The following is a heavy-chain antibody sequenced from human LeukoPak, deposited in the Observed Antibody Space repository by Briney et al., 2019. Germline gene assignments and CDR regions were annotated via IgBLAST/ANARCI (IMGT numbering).Heavy chain of an antibody. J-gene: IGHJ2*01. V-gene: IGHV3-30*18. D-gene: IGHD5-18*01. CDR3: AKDLNTAMARGWYFDL. Sequence: GGSLRLSCAASGFTFSSYGMHWVRQAPGKGLEWVAVISYDGSNKYYADSAKGRFTISRDNSKNTLYLQMNSLRAEDTAVYYCAKDLNTAMARGWYFDLWGRGTLVTVSS. CDR1: GFTFSSYG. CDR2: ISYDGSNK.